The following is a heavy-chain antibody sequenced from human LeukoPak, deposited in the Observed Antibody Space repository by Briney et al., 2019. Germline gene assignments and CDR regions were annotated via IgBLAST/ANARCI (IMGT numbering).Heavy chain of an antibody. J-gene: IGHJ4*02. D-gene: IGHD2-2*01. CDR1: GCTFGDYA. Sequence: GGSLRLSCTASGCTFGDYAINWVRQAPGKGLEWVGFIQSKPYGGTTEYAASVKGRFTISSDDSESIAYLQMNSLKTEDTAVYYCARDPGSPTSWYYFDYWGQGTLVTVSS. CDR2: IQSKPYGGTT. V-gene: IGHV3-49*04. CDR3: ARDPGSPTSWYYFDY.